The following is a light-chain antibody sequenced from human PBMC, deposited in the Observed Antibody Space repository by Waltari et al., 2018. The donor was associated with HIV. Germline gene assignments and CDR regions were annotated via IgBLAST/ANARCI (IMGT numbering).Light chain of an antibody. CDR3: QQSLTTLPWT. CDR1: QNIGSS. CDR2: GAS. V-gene: IGKV1-39*01. Sequence: DIQMTQSPSSLSASGRDRVTITCRASQNIGSSLSWYQQKKGGAPRLLIYGASNLQSGVPSRFSGSGSGTDFTLTISSLQPDDYATYYCQQSLTTLPWTFGQGTKVDIK. J-gene: IGKJ1*01.